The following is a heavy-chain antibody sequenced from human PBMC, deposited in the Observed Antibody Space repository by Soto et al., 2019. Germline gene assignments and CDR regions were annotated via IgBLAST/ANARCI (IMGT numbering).Heavy chain of an antibody. CDR1: GYTFTSYA. Sequence: ASVKVSCKASGYTFTSYAMQWVRQAPGQRLEWMGWINAGNGNTKYSQKFQGRVTITRDTPASTANMELSSLRSEDTAVYYCARGPGGPDGPGDYWGQGTLVTVS. J-gene: IGHJ4*02. D-gene: IGHD2-15*01. V-gene: IGHV1-3*01. CDR3: ARGPGGPDGPGDY. CDR2: INAGNGNT.